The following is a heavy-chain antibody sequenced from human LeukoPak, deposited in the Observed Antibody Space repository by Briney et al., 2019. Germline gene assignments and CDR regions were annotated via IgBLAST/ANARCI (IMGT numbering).Heavy chain of an antibody. D-gene: IGHD3-10*01. CDR3: AKVDAPGELLSFYFDY. CDR2: ISYDGSNK. CDR1: GFTFSSYG. V-gene: IGHV3-30*18. Sequence: GGSLRLSCAASGFTFSSYGMHWVRQAPGKGLEWVAVISYDGSNKYYADSVKGRFTISRDNSKNTLYLQTNSLRAEDTAVYYCAKVDAPGELLSFYFDYWGQGTLVTVSS. J-gene: IGHJ4*02.